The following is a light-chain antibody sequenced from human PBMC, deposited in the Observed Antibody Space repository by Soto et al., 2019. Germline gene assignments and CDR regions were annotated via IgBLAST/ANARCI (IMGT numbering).Light chain of an antibody. CDR1: QSVSSS. CDR3: QQRSSWPGT. CDR2: DAS. V-gene: IGKV3-11*01. J-gene: IGKJ1*01. Sequence: EIVLIQSPATLSLSPGERATLSCRASQSVSSSLAWYQQNPGQAPRLLIYDASRRATGIPARFSGSGSGTDFTLTISSLEPKDFAIYYCQQRSSWPGTFGQGTKVDIK.